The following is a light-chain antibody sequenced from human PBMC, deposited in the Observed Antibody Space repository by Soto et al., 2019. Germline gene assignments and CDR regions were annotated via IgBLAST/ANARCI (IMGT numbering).Light chain of an antibody. J-gene: IGLJ1*01. Sequence: QSALTQPASVSGSPGQSITISCTGTSSDVGGYDYVSWYQQHPGKAPKLMIYDVSHRPSWVSIRFSGSKSGNTASLTISGLQAEDEADYYCSSFTSSSTQVFGTGTKLTVL. CDR3: SSFTSSSTQV. CDR1: SSDVGGYDY. V-gene: IGLV2-14*01. CDR2: DVS.